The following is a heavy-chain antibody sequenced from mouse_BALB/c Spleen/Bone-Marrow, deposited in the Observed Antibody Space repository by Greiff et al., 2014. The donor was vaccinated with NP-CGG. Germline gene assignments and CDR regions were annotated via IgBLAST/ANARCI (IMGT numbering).Heavy chain of an antibody. CDR3: ARGDYRYDGFAY. V-gene: IGHV1-54*01. D-gene: IGHD2-14*01. J-gene: IGHJ3*01. Sequence: QVQLKESGAELVRPGTLVKVSCKASGYAFTNYLIEWVKQRPGQGLEWIGVINPGSGGTNYNEKFKGKATLTADKSSSTAYMQLSSLTSDDSAVYFCARGDYRYDGFAYWGQGTLVTVSA. CDR2: INPGSGGT. CDR1: GYAFTNYL.